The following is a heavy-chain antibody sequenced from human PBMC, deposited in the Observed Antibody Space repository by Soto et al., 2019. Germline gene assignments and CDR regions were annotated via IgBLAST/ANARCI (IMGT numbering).Heavy chain of an antibody. CDR2: ISYDGSNK. Sequence: QVQLVESGGGVVQPGRSLRLSCAASGFTFSSYAMHWVRQAPGKGLGWVAVISYDGSNKYYADSVKGRFTISRDNSKNRLYLQRTSLRAEDTAVYYCARVPSSSGRAHFDYGGQGTLLTVPP. D-gene: IGHD3-3*01. V-gene: IGHV3-30-3*01. CDR3: ARVPSSSGRAHFDY. J-gene: IGHJ4*02. CDR1: GFTFSSYA.